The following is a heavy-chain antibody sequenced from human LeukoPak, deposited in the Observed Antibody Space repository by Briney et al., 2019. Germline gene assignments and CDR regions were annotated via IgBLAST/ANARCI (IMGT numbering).Heavy chain of an antibody. CDR2: LNRDGSST. Sequence: GVSLRLSCAASGFTFSSFWIHWVRQVPGKGLVWVSLLNRDGSSTMYADSVKGRFTISRDNAKNTLYLQMNSLRAEDTAVYYCARDVGGYYDTSGYLDFWGQGTLVTVSS. J-gene: IGHJ4*02. D-gene: IGHD3-22*01. CDR1: GFTFSSFW. CDR3: ARDVGGYYDTSGYLDF. V-gene: IGHV3-74*03.